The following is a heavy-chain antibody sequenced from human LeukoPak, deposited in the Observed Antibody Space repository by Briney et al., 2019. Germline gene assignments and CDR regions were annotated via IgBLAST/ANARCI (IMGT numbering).Heavy chain of an antibody. J-gene: IGHJ4*02. CDR2: IYYTGST. Sequence: PSETLSLACTVSGGSTSTYYWTWIRQPPGKGLEWIGFIYYTGSTNYNPSLKSRVTISVDTSKNQFSLKLSSVTAADTAVYYCAGMRITTPTVRTLDYWGQGTLVTVSS. V-gene: IGHV4-59*01. CDR3: AGMRITTPTVRTLDY. CDR1: GGSTSTYY. D-gene: IGHD1-14*01.